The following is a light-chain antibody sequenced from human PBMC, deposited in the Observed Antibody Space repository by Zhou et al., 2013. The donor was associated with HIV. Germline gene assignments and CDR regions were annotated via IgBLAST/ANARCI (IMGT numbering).Light chain of an antibody. V-gene: IGKV1-39*01. CDR2: AAS. Sequence: DIQMAQSPSSLSASIGDRVTITCRTSQNISIYFNWYQQKPGNAPNLLIFAASNLRSGVPSRFSGTGSGRDFTLTISPVQPEDFAIYFCQQSYSVPHTFGQGTKVDMK. CDR3: QQSYSVPHT. J-gene: IGKJ2*01. CDR1: QNISIY.